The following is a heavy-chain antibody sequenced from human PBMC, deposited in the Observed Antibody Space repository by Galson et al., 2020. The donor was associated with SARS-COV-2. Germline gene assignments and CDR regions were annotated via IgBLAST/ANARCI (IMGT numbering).Heavy chain of an antibody. D-gene: IGHD2-21*02. CDR2: ISYDGSNK. Sequence: GESLKISCAASGFTFSSYAMHWVRQAPGKGLEWVAVISYDGSNKYYADSVKGRFTISRDNSKNTLYLQMNSLRAEDTAVYYCARDLVSSGLLAYCGGDCYGAFDYWGQGTLVTVSS. CDR1: GFTFSSYA. CDR3: ARDLVSSGLLAYCGGDCYGAFDY. J-gene: IGHJ4*02. V-gene: IGHV3-30-3*01.